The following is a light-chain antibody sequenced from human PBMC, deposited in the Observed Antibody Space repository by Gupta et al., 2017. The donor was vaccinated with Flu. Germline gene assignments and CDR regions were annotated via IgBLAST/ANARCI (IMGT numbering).Light chain of an antibody. Sequence: PGTLSVSLGDRATLSCRASQNVDINLAWYQQKPGQAPRLVIYGASTRATGFPARFSASGSGTHFTLTISSLQSEDFAVYFCQQDNNWPRTFGQGTKVEIK. CDR1: QNVDIN. CDR2: GAS. CDR3: QQDNNWPRT. V-gene: IGKV3-15*01. J-gene: IGKJ1*01.